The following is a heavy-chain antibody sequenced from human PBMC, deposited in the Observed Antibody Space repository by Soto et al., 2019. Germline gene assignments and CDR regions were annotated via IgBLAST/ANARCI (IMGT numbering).Heavy chain of an antibody. CDR1: GGSISPYY. CDR2: VYYRGST. D-gene: IGHD3-10*01. Sequence: SETLSLTCTVSGGSISPYYWNWMRQSPGKGLEWIGYVYYRGSTNYNPSLKSRVTISVDTSKNQFSLKLSSLTAADTAVYYCARGNGSGSYRFSHYYYGMDVWGQGTTVTVSS. CDR3: ARGNGSGSYRFSHYYYGMDV. J-gene: IGHJ6*02. V-gene: IGHV4-59*01.